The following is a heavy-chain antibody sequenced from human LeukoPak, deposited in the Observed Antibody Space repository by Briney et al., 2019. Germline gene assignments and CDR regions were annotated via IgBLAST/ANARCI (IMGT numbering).Heavy chain of an antibody. CDR1: GFTVRSNH. CDR2: IYSGGST. V-gene: IGHV3-53*01. J-gene: IGHJ6*02. CDR3: ARSEDIAYGMDV. D-gene: IGHD2-15*01. Sequence: GRSLRLSCAASGFTVRSNHLSWVRQAPGKRLEWVSIIYSGGSTYYADSVKGRLIISRDTSKNTLYLQMNSLRAEDTAVYYCARSEDIAYGMDVWGQGTTVTVSS.